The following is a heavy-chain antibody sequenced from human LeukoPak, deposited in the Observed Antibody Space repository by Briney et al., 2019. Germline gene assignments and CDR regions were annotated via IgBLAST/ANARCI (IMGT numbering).Heavy chain of an antibody. D-gene: IGHD2-21*01. Sequence: GGSVRLSCAASGFTFSSYAMNWVRQAPGQGLEWVSSIGRGTSNIYYADSVKGRFTISRDNAKNSLYLQMNSLRAEDTAVYYCAREDGEMFDYWGQGILVTVSS. J-gene: IGHJ4*02. CDR2: IGRGTSNI. V-gene: IGHV3-21*01. CDR1: GFTFSSYA. CDR3: AREDGEMFDY.